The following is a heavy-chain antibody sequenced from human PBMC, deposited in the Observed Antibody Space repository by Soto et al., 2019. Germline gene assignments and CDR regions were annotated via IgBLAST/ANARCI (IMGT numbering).Heavy chain of an antibody. Sequence: QVQLQESGPGLVKPSGTLSLTCTVSGGSISSSYWWSWVRQPPGKGLEWIGNIYHSGSTNHNPSLKSRVTRSLDKSQNQFSLKLGSVIAAATAVYYCARDNVFCSDTTCKTNWFDPWGQGTLVTVSS. CDR1: GGSISSSYW. J-gene: IGHJ5*02. CDR3: ARDNVFCSDTTCKTNWFDP. V-gene: IGHV4-4*02. CDR2: IYHSGST. D-gene: IGHD2-2*01.